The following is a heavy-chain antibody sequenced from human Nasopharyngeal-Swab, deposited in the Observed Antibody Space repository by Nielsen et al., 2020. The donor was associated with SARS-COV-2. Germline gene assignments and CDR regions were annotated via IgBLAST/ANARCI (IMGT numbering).Heavy chain of an antibody. CDR2: IDPSDSYT. J-gene: IGHJ4*02. V-gene: IGHV5-10-1*01. CDR1: GYSFTSYW. Sequence: GGSLRLYCKGSGYSFTSYWINWVRKMPGKGLEWMGRIDPSDSYTNYSPSFQGHVTISTDKSISTAYLQWSSLKASDTAMYYCATFAGWGGLWGQGTLVTVSS. D-gene: IGHD3-16*01. CDR3: ATFAGWGGL.